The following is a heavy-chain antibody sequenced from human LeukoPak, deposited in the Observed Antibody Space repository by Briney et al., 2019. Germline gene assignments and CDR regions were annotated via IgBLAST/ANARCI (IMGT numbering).Heavy chain of an antibody. D-gene: IGHD2-15*01. CDR3: AREDIVVVVAGTEHAFDI. CDR1: GFTFSNYG. Sequence: PGGSLRLSCAASGFTFSNYGMHWVRQAPGKGLEWVSSISSSSSYIYYADSVKGRFTISRDNAKNSLYLQMNSLRAEDTAVYYCAREDIVVVVAGTEHAFDIWGQGTMVTVS. CDR2: ISSSSSYI. V-gene: IGHV3-21*01. J-gene: IGHJ3*02.